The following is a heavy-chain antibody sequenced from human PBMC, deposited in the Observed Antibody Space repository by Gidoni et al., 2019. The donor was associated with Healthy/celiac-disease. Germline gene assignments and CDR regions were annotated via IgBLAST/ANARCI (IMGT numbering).Heavy chain of an antibody. V-gene: IGHV3-33*01. CDR1: VFTFSRYG. CDR3: ASSYYYDSRVYFDY. J-gene: IGHJ4*02. CDR2: IWYDGSNK. D-gene: IGHD3-22*01. Sequence: QVQLVESGGGVVQPGRSLRLSCAASVFTFSRYGMHWVRQAPGKGLEGVAVIWYDGSNKYYADSVKGRFTISRDNSKNTLYLQMNSLRAEDTAVYYCASSYYYDSRVYFDYWGQGTLVTVSA.